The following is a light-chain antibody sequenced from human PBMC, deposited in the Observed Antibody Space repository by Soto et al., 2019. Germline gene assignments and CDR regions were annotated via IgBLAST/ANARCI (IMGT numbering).Light chain of an antibody. V-gene: IGKV1D-16*01. CDR3: QQYSSFPLT. CDR2: AAS. J-gene: IGKJ4*01. Sequence: DFQMPQSQSSLSAPLGERITITFRAGQDIRTGLAWYQQKPEKAPKSLIYAASSLQSGVPSRFSGRGSGTDFTLTINNLQPEDFATYYCQQYSSFPLTFGGGTKVEIK. CDR1: QDIRTG.